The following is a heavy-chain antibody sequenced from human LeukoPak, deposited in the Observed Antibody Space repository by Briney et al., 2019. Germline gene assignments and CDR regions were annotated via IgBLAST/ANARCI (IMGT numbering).Heavy chain of an antibody. CDR2: ISGSGGTT. CDR1: GFTFSSYT. CDR3: AKRDF. J-gene: IGHJ4*02. Sequence: GSLRLSCAASGFTFSSYTMNWVRQAPGKGLEWVSSISGSGGTTYYAGSVKGRFTISRDNSKNTLFLQMNSLRADDTAIYYCAKRDFWGQGTLVTVSS. V-gene: IGHV3-23*01.